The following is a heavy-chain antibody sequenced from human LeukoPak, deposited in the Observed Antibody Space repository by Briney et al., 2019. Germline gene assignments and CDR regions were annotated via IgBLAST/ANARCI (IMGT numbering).Heavy chain of an antibody. V-gene: IGHV3-49*04. CDR2: IRSKAYGGTT. D-gene: IGHD5-12*01. Sequence: RYLRLSCTASGLTFGDYAMSWVRQAPGKGLEWVGSIRSKAYGGTTEYAASVKGRFTISRDDSKSIAYLQMNSLKTEDTAVYYCTTPLRYSGYDLGFDYWGQGTLVTASS. CDR1: GLTFGDYA. CDR3: TTPLRYSGYDLGFDY. J-gene: IGHJ4*02.